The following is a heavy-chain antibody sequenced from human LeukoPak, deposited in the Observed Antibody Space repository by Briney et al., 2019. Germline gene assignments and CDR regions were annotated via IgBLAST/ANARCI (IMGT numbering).Heavy chain of an antibody. V-gene: IGHV1-18*04. Sequence: ASVKVSCKASGYTFTSYGISWVRQAPGQGLEWMGWISAYNGNTNYAQRLQGRVTMTTDTSTSTAYMELRSLRSDDTAVYYCAASYCSGGSCYIFDYWGQGTLATVSS. J-gene: IGHJ4*02. CDR2: ISAYNGNT. CDR1: GYTFTSYG. D-gene: IGHD2-15*01. CDR3: AASYCSGGSCYIFDY.